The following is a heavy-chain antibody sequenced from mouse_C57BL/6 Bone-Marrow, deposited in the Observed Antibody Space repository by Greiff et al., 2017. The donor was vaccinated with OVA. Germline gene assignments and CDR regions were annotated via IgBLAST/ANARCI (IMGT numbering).Heavy chain of an antibody. D-gene: IGHD4-1*01. J-gene: IGHJ1*03. CDR3: ARGGFDWDDWYFDV. CDR1: GYSITSGYD. CDR2: ISYSGST. Sequence: EVHLVESGPGMVKPSQSLSLTCTVTGYSITSGYDWHWIRHFPGNKLEWMGYISYSGSTNYNPSLKSRISITHDTSKNHFFLKLNSGTTEDTATYYCARGGFDWDDWYFDVWGTGTTVTVSS. V-gene: IGHV3-1*01.